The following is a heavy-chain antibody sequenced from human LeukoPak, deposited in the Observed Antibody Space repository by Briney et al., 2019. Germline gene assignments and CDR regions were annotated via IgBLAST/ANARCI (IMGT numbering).Heavy chain of an antibody. CDR1: GFLFSTYS. CDR3: ARDKSWSFDS. CDR2: SGGTE. V-gene: IGHV3-48*02. D-gene: IGHD6-13*01. J-gene: IGHJ4*02. Sequence: GGSLRLSCAASGFLFSTYSMNWVRQSPEKGLEWVSYSGGTEYYADSVKGRFTISRDNAKNSLCLQMNSPRDYDTAVYYCARDKSWSFDSWGQGTLVIVSS.